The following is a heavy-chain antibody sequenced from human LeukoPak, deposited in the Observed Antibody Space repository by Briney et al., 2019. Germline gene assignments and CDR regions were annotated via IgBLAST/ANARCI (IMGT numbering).Heavy chain of an antibody. V-gene: IGHV3-30-3*01. D-gene: IGHD3-9*01. CDR2: ISYDGSNK. J-gene: IGHJ4*02. CDR1: GFTFSSYA. Sequence: PGRSLRLSCAASGFTFSSYAMHWVRQAPGKGLEWVAVISYDGSNKYYADSVKGRFTISRDNSKNMLYLQMNSLRAEDTAVYYCARDGDYDILTGHKAGSSGLDYWGQGTLVTVSS. CDR3: ARDGDYDILTGHKAGSSGLDY.